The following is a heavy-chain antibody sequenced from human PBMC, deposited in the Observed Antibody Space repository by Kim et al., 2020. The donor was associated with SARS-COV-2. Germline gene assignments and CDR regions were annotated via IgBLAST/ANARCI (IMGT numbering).Heavy chain of an antibody. CDR3: ASLRGYETYYDSSLGARQHDY. V-gene: IGHV4-34*01. Sequence: SETLSLTCAVYGGSFSGYYWSWIRQPPGKGLEWIGEINHSGSTNYNPSLKSRVTISVDTSKNQFSLKLSSVTAADTAVYYCASLRGYETYYDSSLGARQHDYWGQGTLVTVSS. D-gene: IGHD3-22*01. CDR1: GGSFSGYY. J-gene: IGHJ4*02. CDR2: INHSGST.